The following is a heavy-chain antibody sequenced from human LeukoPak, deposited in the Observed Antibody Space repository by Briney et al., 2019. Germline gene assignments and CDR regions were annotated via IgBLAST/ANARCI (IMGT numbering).Heavy chain of an antibody. Sequence: GGSLRLSCAASGFTFSSYWMPWVRHAPGKGLVWVSRINSDGSSTSYADSVEGRFTISRDNAKNTLYLQMNSLRAEDTAVYYCARSSSSWYEAFDYWGQGTLVTVSS. CDR2: INSDGSST. J-gene: IGHJ4*02. CDR3: ARSSSSWYEAFDY. D-gene: IGHD6-13*01. V-gene: IGHV3-74*01. CDR1: GFTFSSYW.